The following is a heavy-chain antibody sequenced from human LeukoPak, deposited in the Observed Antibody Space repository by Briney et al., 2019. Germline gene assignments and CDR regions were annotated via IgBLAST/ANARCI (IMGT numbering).Heavy chain of an antibody. CDR3: ARVRRVGEGGGIVVVPAAIVGY. CDR2: INSDGSST. V-gene: IGHV3-74*01. J-gene: IGHJ4*02. D-gene: IGHD2-2*01. CDR1: GFTFSNYA. Sequence: PGGSLRLSCAASGFTFSNYAMHWVRQAPGKGLVWVSRINSDGSSTSYADSVKGRFTISRDNAKNTLCLQMNSLRAEDTAVYYCARVRRVGEGGGIVVVPAAIVGYWGQGTLVTVSS.